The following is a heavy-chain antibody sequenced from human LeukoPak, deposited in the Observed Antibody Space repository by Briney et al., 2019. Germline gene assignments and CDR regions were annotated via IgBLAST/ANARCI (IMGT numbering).Heavy chain of an antibody. CDR2: INSNSGGT. Sequence: ASVKVSCKASGYTFTGYYMHWVRQAPGQGLEWMGWINSNSGGTNYAQKFQGWVTMTRDTSISTAYMELSRLRSDDTAVYYCAILSLGYCSGGSCYEKAFDIWGQGTMVTVSS. D-gene: IGHD2-15*01. V-gene: IGHV1-2*04. CDR1: GYTFTGYY. CDR3: AILSLGYCSGGSCYEKAFDI. J-gene: IGHJ3*02.